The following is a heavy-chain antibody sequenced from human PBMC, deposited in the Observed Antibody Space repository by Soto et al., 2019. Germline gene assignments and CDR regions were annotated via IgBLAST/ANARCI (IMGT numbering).Heavy chain of an antibody. D-gene: IGHD5-12*01. V-gene: IGHV3-48*03. Sequence: EVQLVESGGGLVQPGGSLRLSCAASGFTFSSYEMNWVRQAPGKGLEWVSYISSSGSTLYYADSVKGRFTISRDNAKNSLYLQMNSLRAEDTAVYYCARAIFRDGYPGFANYYYGMDVWGQGTTVTVSS. CDR2: ISSSGSTL. CDR3: ARAIFRDGYPGFANYYYGMDV. CDR1: GFTFSSYE. J-gene: IGHJ6*02.